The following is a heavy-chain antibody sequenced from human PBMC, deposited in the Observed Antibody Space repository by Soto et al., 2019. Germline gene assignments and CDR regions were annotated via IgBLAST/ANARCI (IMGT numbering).Heavy chain of an antibody. Sequence: PGGSLRLSCAASGFTFSSYAMSWVRQAPGKGLEWVPAISGSGGSTYYADSVKGRFTISRDNSKNTLYLQMNSLRAEDTAVYYCAKDLRPGYYYYGMDVWGQGTTVTVSS. CDR1: GFTFSSYA. V-gene: IGHV3-23*01. CDR2: ISGSGGST. J-gene: IGHJ6*02. CDR3: AKDLRPGYYYYGMDV.